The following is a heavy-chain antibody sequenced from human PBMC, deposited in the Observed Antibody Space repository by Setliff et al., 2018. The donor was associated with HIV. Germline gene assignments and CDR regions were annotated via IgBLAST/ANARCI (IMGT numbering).Heavy chain of an antibody. Sequence: SETLSLTCAVYGGSFSGYYWSWIRQPPGKGLELIGEINHSGSTNYNPSLKSRVTISVDSSKNQFSLSLTSVTAADTAVYYCARRGRTGNSYVLNWFDPWGQGTLVTVSS. J-gene: IGHJ5*02. V-gene: IGHV4-34*01. CDR3: ARRGRTGNSYVLNWFDP. CDR2: INHSGST. CDR1: GGSFSGYY. D-gene: IGHD5-18*01.